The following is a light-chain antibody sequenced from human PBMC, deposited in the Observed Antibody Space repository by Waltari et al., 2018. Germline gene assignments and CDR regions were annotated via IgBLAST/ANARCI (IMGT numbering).Light chain of an antibody. CDR1: QDITNY. J-gene: IGKJ4*01. CDR3: QQYDNLPLT. V-gene: IGKV1-33*01. Sequence: DIQMTQPPSSLSASVGDRVPIPCQASQDITNYFNWYQQKPGKAPKLLIYHTSNLETGVPSRFSGGGSGTDFTFTISSLQPEDIGTYYCQQYDNLPLTFGGGTKVEIK. CDR2: HTS.